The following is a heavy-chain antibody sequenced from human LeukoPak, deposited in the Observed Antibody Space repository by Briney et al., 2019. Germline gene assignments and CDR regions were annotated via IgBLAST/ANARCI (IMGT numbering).Heavy chain of an antibody. CDR3: ARDSLGFSRSWSDWFDC. CDR1: GFTFSSYW. V-gene: IGHV3-7*01. J-gene: IGHJ4*02. D-gene: IGHD6-13*01. CDR2: IKQDGSEK. Sequence: QTGGSLRLSCAASGFTFSSYWMSWVRQAPGKGLEWVANIKQDGSEKYYVDSVKGRFTISRDNAKNSLYLQMNSLRAEDTAVYYCARDSLGFSRSWSDWFDCWGQGTLVTVSS.